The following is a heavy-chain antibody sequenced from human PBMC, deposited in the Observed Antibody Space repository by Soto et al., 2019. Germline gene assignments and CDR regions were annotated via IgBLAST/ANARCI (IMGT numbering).Heavy chain of an antibody. J-gene: IGHJ6*02. CDR3: ARDCSSTSCRYGMDV. CDR1: GFTFSSYA. Sequence: QVQLVESGGGVVQPGRSLRLSCAASGFTFSSYAMHWVRQAPGKGLEWVAVISYDGSNKYYADSVKSRFTISRDNSKNTLYLQMNSLRAEDTAVYYCARDCSSTSCRYGMDVWGQGTTVTVSS. D-gene: IGHD2-2*01. CDR2: ISYDGSNK. V-gene: IGHV3-30-3*01.